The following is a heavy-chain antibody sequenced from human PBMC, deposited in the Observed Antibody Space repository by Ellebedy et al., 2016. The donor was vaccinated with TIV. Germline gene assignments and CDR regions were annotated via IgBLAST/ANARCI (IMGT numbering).Heavy chain of an antibody. V-gene: IGHV3-43*01. CDR3: AKGDIRGRIKFWLRG. CDR2: ISWDGGST. Sequence: GESLKISCAASGLTIDDYTMHWVRQAPGKGLEWVSLISWDGGSTYYADSVKGRFTISRDNSKNSLYLQMNSLRTEDTALYYCAKGDIRGRIKFWLRGWGQGTLVTVSS. D-gene: IGHD5-12*01. CDR1: GLTIDDYT. J-gene: IGHJ4*02.